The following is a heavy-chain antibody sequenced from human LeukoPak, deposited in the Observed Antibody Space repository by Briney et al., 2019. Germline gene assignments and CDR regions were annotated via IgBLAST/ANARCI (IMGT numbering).Heavy chain of an antibody. CDR3: ITRPNPVGY. CDR1: GFTFSSYW. CDR2: IKTKTDGGTT. J-gene: IGHJ4*02. V-gene: IGHV3-15*01. D-gene: IGHD1-26*01. Sequence: GGSLRLSCAAPGFTFSSYWMSWVRQAPGKGLEWVGRIKTKTDGGTTDYAAPVKGRFTISRDDSKDTLYLQMNSLTTEGTAVYYCITRPNPVGYWGQGTLVTVSS.